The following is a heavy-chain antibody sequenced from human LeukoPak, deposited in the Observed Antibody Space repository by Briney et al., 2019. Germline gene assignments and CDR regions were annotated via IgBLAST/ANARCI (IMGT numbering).Heavy chain of an antibody. CDR1: GFTFSSYA. CDR3: AKDGLVVVPAAAHFDY. D-gene: IGHD2-2*01. J-gene: IGHJ4*02. CDR2: ISGSGGST. V-gene: IGHV3-23*01. Sequence: GGSLRLSCAASGFTFSSYAMSWVRQAPGKGLEGVSAISGSGGSTYYADSVKGRFTISRDNSKNTLYLQMNSLRAEDTAVYYCAKDGLVVVPAAAHFDYWGQGTLVTVSS.